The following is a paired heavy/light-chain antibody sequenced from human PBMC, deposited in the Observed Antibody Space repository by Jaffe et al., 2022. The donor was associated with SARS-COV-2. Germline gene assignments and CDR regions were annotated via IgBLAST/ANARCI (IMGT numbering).Light chain of an antibody. CDR3: QQYGNSPFT. CDR1: QSVSSSY. J-gene: IGKJ3*01. Sequence: EIVLTQSPGTLSLSPGERATLSCRASQSVSSSYLTWFQQKPGQAPRLLIYSASSRATGIPDRFSGSGSGTDFTLTISSLEPEDFAVYYCQQYGNSPFTFGPGTKVDI. V-gene: IGKV3-20*01. CDR2: SAS.
Heavy chain of an antibody. CDR1: GFTFSSYA. CDR2: ITGSGAST. D-gene: IGHD2-21*02. CDR3: TKGRGANCDSDCSGRVFEY. Sequence: EVQLLESGGGLVQPGGSLRLSCAASGFTFSSYAMSWVRQAPGKGLEWVSLITGSGASTLYADSVKGRFTISRDNSKDTLYLQMNSLRAEDTALYYCTKGRGANCDSDCSGRVFEYWGQGTLVTVSS. J-gene: IGHJ4*02. V-gene: IGHV3-23*01.